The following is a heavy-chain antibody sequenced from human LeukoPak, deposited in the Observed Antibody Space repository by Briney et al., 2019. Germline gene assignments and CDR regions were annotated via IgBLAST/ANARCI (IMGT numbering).Heavy chain of an antibody. J-gene: IGHJ4*02. CDR3: ARVCIGFHGFAY. Sequence: ASVKVSCKASGYTFTNYGISWVRQAPGQGLEWMGWVSAYADDTNYVQKFQGRITMTTDTSTSTAYVELMSLISGDTAAYYLARVCIGFHGFAYGGQETLVTVSS. CDR2: VSAYADDT. CDR1: GYTFTNYG. D-gene: IGHD2-15*01. V-gene: IGHV1-18*01.